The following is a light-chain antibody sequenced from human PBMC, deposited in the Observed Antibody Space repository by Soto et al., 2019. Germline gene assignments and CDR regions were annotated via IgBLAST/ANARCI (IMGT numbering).Light chain of an antibody. J-gene: IGKJ1*01. CDR3: QQYHVFWT. Sequence: DIQMTQSPSILSASVGDRVTITCRASQSVSSWLAWYQQRPGQAPKLLIYDASTLTSGVPSRFSGSGSGTEFTLTLSRLQPEDFATYYCQQYHVFWTFGQGTKVEIK. V-gene: IGKV1-5*01. CDR2: DAS. CDR1: QSVSSW.